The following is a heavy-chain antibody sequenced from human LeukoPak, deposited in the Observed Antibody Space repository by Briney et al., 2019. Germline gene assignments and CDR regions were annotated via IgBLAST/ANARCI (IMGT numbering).Heavy chain of an antibody. J-gene: IGHJ4*02. Sequence: ASVKASCKASGYTFTGYYMHWVRQAPGQGLEWMGWINPNSGGTNYAQKFQGRVTMTRDTSISTAYMELSRLRSDDTAVYYCARGGXLVXXXPSXLYDYWGQGTLVTV. CDR1: GYTFTGYY. D-gene: IGHD6-19*01. CDR3: ARGGXLVXXXPSXLYDY. CDR2: INPNSGGT. V-gene: IGHV1-2*02.